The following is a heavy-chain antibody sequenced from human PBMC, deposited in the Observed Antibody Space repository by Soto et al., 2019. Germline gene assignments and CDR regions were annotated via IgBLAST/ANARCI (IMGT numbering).Heavy chain of an antibody. V-gene: IGHV1-3*01. CDR2: INAGNGNT. CDR3: ARPGVIVFWSGQYXYYGMLV. CDR1: GYTFASYD. Sequence: ASVKVCCKASGYTFASYDMHWVRQAPGQRKEWLGWINAGNGNTKYSQKFQGRVTITRDTSASTAYMELSSLRSEDTAVYYCARPGVIVFWSGQYXYYGMLVCGPTPTVTVSS. D-gene: IGHD3-3*01. J-gene: IGHJ6*02.